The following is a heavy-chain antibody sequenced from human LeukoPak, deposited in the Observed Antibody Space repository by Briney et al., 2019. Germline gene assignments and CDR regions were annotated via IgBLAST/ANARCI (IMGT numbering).Heavy chain of an antibody. J-gene: IGHJ3*02. CDR3: ARDHGWNDEFGRAFDI. CDR2: IYYSGST. V-gene: IGHV4-39*07. CDR1: GVSISSYY. Sequence: SETLSLTCTVSGVSISSYYWGWLRQPPGKGLEWIGRIYYSGSTYYNPSLKSRVTISVDTSKNQFSLKLSSVTAADTAVYYCARDHGWNDEFGRAFDIWGQGTMVTVSS. D-gene: IGHD1-1*01.